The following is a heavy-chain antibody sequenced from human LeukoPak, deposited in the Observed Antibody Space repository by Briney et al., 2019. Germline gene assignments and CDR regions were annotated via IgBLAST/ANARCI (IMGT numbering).Heavy chain of an antibody. CDR3: TRSPDIDILTGYSRYYFDY. CDR1: GNSFTSYW. J-gene: IGHJ4*02. D-gene: IGHD3-9*01. V-gene: IGHV5-51*01. Sequence: GESLKISCKGSGNSFTSYWIGWVRQMPGKGLEWMGIIYPGDSDTRYSPSFQGQVTISADKSISTAYLQWSSLKASDTAIYYCTRSPDIDILTGYSRYYFDYWGQGTLVTVSS. CDR2: IYPGDSDT.